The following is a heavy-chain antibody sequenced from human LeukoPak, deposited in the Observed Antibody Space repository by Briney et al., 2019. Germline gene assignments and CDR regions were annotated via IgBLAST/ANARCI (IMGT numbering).Heavy chain of an antibody. CDR2: ISGSGGST. V-gene: IGHV3-23*01. J-gene: IGHJ4*02. CDR1: GFTFSSYA. Sequence: GGSLRLSCAASGFTFSSYAMSWVRQAPGKGLEWVSAISGSGGSTYYADSVKGRFTISRDNSKNTLYLQMNSLRAEDTAVYYCAKIADYYGSGRIDYFDYWGQGTLVTVSS. D-gene: IGHD3-10*01. CDR3: AKIADYYGSGRIDYFDY.